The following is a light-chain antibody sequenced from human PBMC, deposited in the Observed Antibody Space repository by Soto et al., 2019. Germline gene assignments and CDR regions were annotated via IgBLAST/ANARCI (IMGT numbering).Light chain of an antibody. J-gene: IGKJ4*01. V-gene: IGKV3-11*01. CDR3: QQRSSWPPT. Sequence: EIVLTQSPATLSLSPGERATLSCRASQSLGSRSLAWYQQKPGQASRLLIYDASNRATGIPARFSGSGSGTDFTLTISSLEPEDFALYFCQQRSSWPPTFGGGTKV. CDR2: DAS. CDR1: QSLGSRS.